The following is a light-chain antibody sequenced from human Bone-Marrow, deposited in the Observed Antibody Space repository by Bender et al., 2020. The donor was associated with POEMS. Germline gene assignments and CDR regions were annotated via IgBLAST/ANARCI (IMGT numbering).Light chain of an antibody. CDR2: EVR. CDR3: SSYAGTYVV. J-gene: IGLJ2*01. Sequence: QSALTQPASVSGSPGQSVTISCSASTNDIDVYDYVSWYQHRPGKPPKLLIYEVRNRPSGISDRFSGSKSGNTASLTISGLQAEDEADYYCSSYAGTYVVFGGGTKLTVL. CDR1: TNDIDVYDY. V-gene: IGLV2-14*01.